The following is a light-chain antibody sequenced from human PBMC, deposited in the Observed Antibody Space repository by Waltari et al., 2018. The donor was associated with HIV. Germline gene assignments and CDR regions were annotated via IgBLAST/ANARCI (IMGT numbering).Light chain of an antibody. V-gene: IGLV2-14*01. J-gene: IGLJ3*02. CDR1: RSDVGGSHY. Sequence: QSALTPPASVSGSPGQSITISCTGTRSDVGGSHYVSWYQQHPGTAPKPMFYEVSNRPSGVSNRFSGSKSGDTASLTISGLQAEDEADYYCSSYTSSSSRVFGGGTKLTVL. CDR3: SSYTSSSSRV. CDR2: EVS.